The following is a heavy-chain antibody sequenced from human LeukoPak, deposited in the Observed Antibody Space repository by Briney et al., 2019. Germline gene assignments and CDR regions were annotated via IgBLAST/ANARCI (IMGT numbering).Heavy chain of an antibody. D-gene: IGHD2-2*01. CDR1: GYTLTELS. CDR3: ATGRASTDAWYYFDY. V-gene: IGHV1-24*01. J-gene: IGHJ4*02. Sequence: ASVKVSCKVSGYTLTELSMHWVRQAPGKGLEWMGGFDPEDGETICAQKFQGRVTMTEDTSTDTAYMELSSLRSEDTAVYYCATGRASTDAWYYFDYWGQGTLVTVSS. CDR2: FDPEDGET.